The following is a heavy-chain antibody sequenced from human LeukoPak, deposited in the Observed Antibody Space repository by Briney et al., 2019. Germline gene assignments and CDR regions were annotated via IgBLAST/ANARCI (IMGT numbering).Heavy chain of an antibody. V-gene: IGHV3-30*18. D-gene: IGHD6-6*01. CDR2: ISYDGSNK. CDR3: AKDCSSFIDY. Sequence: GGSLRLSCAASGFTFSSYSMHWVRQAPGKGLEWVAVISYDGSNKYYADSVKGRFTISRDNSKNTLYLQMNSLRAEDTAVYYCAKDCSSFIDYWGQGTLVTVSS. J-gene: IGHJ4*02. CDR1: GFTFSSYS.